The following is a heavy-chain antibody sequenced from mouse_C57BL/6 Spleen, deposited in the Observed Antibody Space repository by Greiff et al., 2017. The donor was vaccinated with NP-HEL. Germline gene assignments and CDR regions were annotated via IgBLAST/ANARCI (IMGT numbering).Heavy chain of an antibody. CDR2: ISYDGSN. J-gene: IGHJ4*01. V-gene: IGHV3-6*01. D-gene: IGHD2-1*01. CDR3: ASPLHYYAMDY. CDR1: GYSITSGYY. Sequence: EVQLQQSGPGLVKPSQSLSLTCSVTGYSITSGYYWNWIRQFPGNKLEWMGYISYDGSNNYNPSLKNRISITRDTSKNQFFLKLNSVTTEDTATYYCASPLHYYAMDYWGQGTSVTVSS.